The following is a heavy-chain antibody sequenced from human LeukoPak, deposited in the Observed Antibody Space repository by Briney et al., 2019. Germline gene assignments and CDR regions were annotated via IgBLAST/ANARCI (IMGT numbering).Heavy chain of an antibody. CDR2: FDPHDDET. V-gene: IGHV1-24*01. D-gene: IGHD3-3*01. CDR1: GHTLTALP. CDR3: AAFDDSWSGYFSSSPYYYYVDV. J-gene: IGHJ6*03. Sequence: ASVKVSCKGSGHTLTALPMHWVRQAPGKGLEWMGSFDPHDDETIYARNFLGRVTMTEDTSTNTAFMELTDLRSEDTAVYYCAAFDDSWSGYFSSSPYYYYVDVWGGGTTAAVSS.